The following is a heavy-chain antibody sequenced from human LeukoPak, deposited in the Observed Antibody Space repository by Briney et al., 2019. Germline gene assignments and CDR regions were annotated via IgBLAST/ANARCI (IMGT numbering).Heavy chain of an antibody. Sequence: SETLSLTCTVSSGSISSSSYYWSWIRQPPGKGLEWIGSIYYSGSTYYNPSLKSRVTISVDTSKNQFSLKLSSVTAADTAVYYCARELYLWAMATTMGNWFDPWGQGTLVTVSS. CDR2: IYYSGST. CDR3: ARELYLWAMATTMGNWFDP. D-gene: IGHD5-24*01. V-gene: IGHV4-39*07. CDR1: SGSISSSSYY. J-gene: IGHJ5*02.